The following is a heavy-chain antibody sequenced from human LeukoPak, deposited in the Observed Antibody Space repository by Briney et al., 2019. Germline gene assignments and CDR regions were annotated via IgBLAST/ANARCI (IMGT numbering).Heavy chain of an antibody. V-gene: IGHV4-61*01. CDR2: ISNSGTT. D-gene: IGHD3-22*01. CDR3: ARSPSGYRFDS. J-gene: IGHJ4*02. CDR1: GGYVNRGTFF. Sequence: SETLSLTCAVSGGYVNRGTFFWTWIRKPPGKGLEWIGYISNSGTTNYHPSLKSRVTISSDTSKTQFTLKLTSVTAADTAVYYCARSPSGYRFDSWGQGTLVTVSS.